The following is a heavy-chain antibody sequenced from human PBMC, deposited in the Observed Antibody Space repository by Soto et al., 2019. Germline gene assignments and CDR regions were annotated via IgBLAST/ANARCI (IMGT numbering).Heavy chain of an antibody. CDR2: ISSSSTI. D-gene: IGHD1-26*01. CDR3: ARVGVVGARVFDY. J-gene: IGHJ4*02. Sequence: EVQLVESGGGLVQPGGSLRLSCAASGFTFSSYSMNWVRQAPGKGLEWVSYISSSSTIYYADSVKGRFTISRDNAKNSLYLQMNSLRAEDTAVYYCARVGVVGARVFDYWGQGTLVTVSS. CDR1: GFTFSSYS. V-gene: IGHV3-48*01.